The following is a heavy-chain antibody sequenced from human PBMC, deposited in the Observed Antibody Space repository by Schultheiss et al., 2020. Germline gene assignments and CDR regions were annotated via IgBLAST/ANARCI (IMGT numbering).Heavy chain of an antibody. CDR3: ARDRDYGDYYYYYGMDV. V-gene: IGHV3-23*01. Sequence: GESLKIPCAASGFTFSSYAMSWVRQAPGKGLEWVSAISGSGGSTYYADSVKGRFTISRDNSKNTLYLQMNSLRAEDTAVYYCARDRDYGDYYYYYGMDVWCRETTVTVSS. J-gene: IGHJ6*02. D-gene: IGHD4-17*01. CDR1: GFTFSSYA. CDR2: ISGSGGST.